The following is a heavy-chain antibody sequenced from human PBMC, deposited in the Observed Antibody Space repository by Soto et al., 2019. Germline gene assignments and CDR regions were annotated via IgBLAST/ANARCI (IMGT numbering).Heavy chain of an antibody. CDR2: IYYSGST. D-gene: IGHD1-1*01. J-gene: IGHJ4*02. V-gene: IGHV4-59*01. CDR1: GGSISSYY. CDR3: ARDNPKLVYFDY. Sequence: PSETLSLTCTVSGGSISSYYWSWIRRPPGKGLEWIGYIYYSGSTNYNPSLKSRVTISVDTSKNQFSLKLSSVTAADTAVYYCARDNPKLVYFDYWGQGTLVTVSS.